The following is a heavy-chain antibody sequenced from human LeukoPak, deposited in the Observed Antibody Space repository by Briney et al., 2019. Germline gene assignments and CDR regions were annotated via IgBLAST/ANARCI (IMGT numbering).Heavy chain of an antibody. CDR1: GDSISSITYY. V-gene: IGHV4-39*07. CDR2: IYYSGST. Sequence: PSETLSLTCTVSGDSISSITYYWGWIRQPPGKGLEWIGSIYYSGSTYYNPSLKSRVTISVDTSKNQFSLKLSSVTAADTAVYYCARASSWYGGAFDIWGQGTMVTVSS. D-gene: IGHD6-13*01. CDR3: ARASSWYGGAFDI. J-gene: IGHJ3*02.